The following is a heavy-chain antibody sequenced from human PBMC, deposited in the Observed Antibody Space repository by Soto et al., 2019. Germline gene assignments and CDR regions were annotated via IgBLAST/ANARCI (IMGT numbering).Heavy chain of an antibody. D-gene: IGHD2-15*01. V-gene: IGHV3-23*01. CDR3: ARPYGGKIGDAIDL. J-gene: IGHJ3*01. Sequence: GWSLRLACAPSEFTFIVYAMRWVRQVPGKGLEWVSTISESGCSAYYADSVKGRFTISRDNSKNTLYLQMNSLRVEDTAVYYCARPYGGKIGDAIDLWGQGTMVTVSS. CDR2: ISESGCSA. CDR1: EFTFIVYA.